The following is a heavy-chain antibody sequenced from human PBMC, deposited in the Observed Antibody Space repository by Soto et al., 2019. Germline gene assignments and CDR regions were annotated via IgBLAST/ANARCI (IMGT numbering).Heavy chain of an antibody. CDR2: INPQSGGT. V-gene: IGHV1-2*02. D-gene: IGHD3-16*01. Sequence: ASVKVSCKASGYTFTGHYMHWVRQAPGQGLEWMGWINPQSGGTTYAQKFQGRVTMTRDTSISTVYMELSRLTFDDTAVYYCARHYYDGSGHWGQGTLVTVSS. J-gene: IGHJ4*02. CDR1: GYTFTGHY. CDR3: ARHYYDGSGH.